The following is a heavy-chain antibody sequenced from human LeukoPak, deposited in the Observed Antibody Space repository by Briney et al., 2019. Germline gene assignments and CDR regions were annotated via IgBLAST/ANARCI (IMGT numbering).Heavy chain of an antibody. CDR2: IHESGGFI. V-gene: IGHV3-21*01. J-gene: IGHJ3*02. CDR1: GFTFSSYT. CDR3: ASSSDAFDI. D-gene: IGHD6-6*01. Sequence: KPGGSLRLSCAASGFTFSSYTMNWVRQAPGKGLEWVSSIHESGGFIYYADSVKGRFTISRDNAEKSLFLQMDSLRAEVTAVYYCASSSDAFDIWGQGTMVTVPS.